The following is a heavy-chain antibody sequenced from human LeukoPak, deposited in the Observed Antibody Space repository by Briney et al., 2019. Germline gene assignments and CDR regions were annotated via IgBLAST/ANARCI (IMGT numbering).Heavy chain of an antibody. CDR3: ARERYSSGWYALGGVTAYFDY. J-gene: IGHJ4*02. CDR1: GYTFTTYD. V-gene: IGHV1-8*01. Sequence: GASVKVSCKASGYTFTTYDINWVRQAPGQGLEWMGWMNPNSGNTGFAQKFQGRVTMTRSTSLTTAYMELSSLRSEDTAVYYCARERYSSGWYALGGVTAYFDYWGQGTLVTVSS. D-gene: IGHD6-19*01. CDR2: MNPNSGNT.